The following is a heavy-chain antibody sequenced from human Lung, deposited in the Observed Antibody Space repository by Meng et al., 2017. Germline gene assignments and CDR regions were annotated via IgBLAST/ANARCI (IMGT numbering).Heavy chain of an antibody. CDR2: INHSGST. D-gene: IGHD4-11*01. CDR3: ARGPTTMAHDFDY. CDR1: GGSFSDYY. Sequence: QVQLQEWGAGRLKPSETLSLTCVVPGGSFSDYYWSWIRQPPGKGLEWIGEINHSGSTNYNPSLESRATISVDTSQNNLSLKLSSVTAADSAVYYCARGPTTMAHDFDYWGQGTLVTVSS. J-gene: IGHJ4*02. V-gene: IGHV4-34*01.